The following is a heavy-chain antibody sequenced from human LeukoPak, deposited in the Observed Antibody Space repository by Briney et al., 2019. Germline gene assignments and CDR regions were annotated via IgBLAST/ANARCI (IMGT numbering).Heavy chain of an antibody. CDR1: GGSISSRSYY. D-gene: IGHD2-2*01. Sequence: KTSETLSLTCTVSGGSISSRSYYWGWIRQPPGKGLEWIGSIYYSGSTYYNPSLKSRVTISVDTSKNHFSLKLTSVTAADTAVYYCARHPRYCSSNSCYGSDAFDIWGQGTMVTVSS. CDR3: ARHPRYCSSNSCYGSDAFDI. CDR2: IYYSGST. V-gene: IGHV4-39*01. J-gene: IGHJ3*02.